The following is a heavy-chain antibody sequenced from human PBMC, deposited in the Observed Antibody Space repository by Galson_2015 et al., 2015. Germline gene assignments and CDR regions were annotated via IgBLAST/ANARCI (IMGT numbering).Heavy chain of an antibody. D-gene: IGHD3-10*01. CDR2: IKSKSVGGTT. CDR1: GFIFSNAW. CDR3: TTDFSDGWFGG. J-gene: IGHJ4*02. Sequence: SLRLSCAASGFIFSNAWMSWVRQAPGKGLEWVGRIKSKSVGGTTDYAAPVKGRFTVSRDDSKNMAYLQMNSLKPEDTATYYCTTDFSDGWFGGWGQGTLVTVPS. V-gene: IGHV3-15*01.